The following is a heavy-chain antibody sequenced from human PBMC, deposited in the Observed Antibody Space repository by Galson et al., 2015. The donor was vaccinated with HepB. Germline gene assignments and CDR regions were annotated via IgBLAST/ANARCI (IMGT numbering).Heavy chain of an antibody. CDR1: GFTFSSYG. D-gene: IGHD3-10*01. CDR3: ARTRSRGIIGHSYYFDD. Sequence: SLRLSCAASGFTFSSYGMHWVRQAPGKELEWVAGILYDGSNKQYADSVKGRLTISRDNSKNTLYLQMNSLRGEDTAVYYCARTRSRGIIGHSYYFDDWGQGTLVTV. CDR2: ILYDGSNK. J-gene: IGHJ4*02. V-gene: IGHV3-30*04.